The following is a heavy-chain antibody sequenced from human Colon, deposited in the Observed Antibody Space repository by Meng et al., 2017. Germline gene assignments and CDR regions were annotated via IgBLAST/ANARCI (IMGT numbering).Heavy chain of an antibody. V-gene: IGHV4-34*01. CDR1: GGSFSGYY. CDR3: ARGVVRGVSAEAFDI. Sequence: SETLSLTCAVYGGSFSGYYWSWIHQPPGKGLEWIGEINHSGSTNYNPSLKSRVTISVDTSKNQFSLKLSSVTAADTAVYYCARGVVRGVSAEAFDIWGQGTMVTVSS. CDR2: INHSGST. J-gene: IGHJ3*02. D-gene: IGHD3-10*01.